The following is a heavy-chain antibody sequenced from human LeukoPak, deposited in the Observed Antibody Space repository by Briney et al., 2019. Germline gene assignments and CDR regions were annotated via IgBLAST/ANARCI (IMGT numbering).Heavy chain of an antibody. Sequence: KTGGSLRLSCAASGFTFSDYYMSWIRQAPGKGLEWVSYISSSGSTIYYADSVKGRFTISRDNAKNSLYLQMNSLRAEDTAVYYCAREGPQTQIWFGESNYYYYMDVWGKGTTVTVSS. CDR1: GFTFSDYY. D-gene: IGHD3-10*01. J-gene: IGHJ6*03. CDR3: AREGPQTQIWFGESNYYYYMDV. V-gene: IGHV3-11*04. CDR2: ISSSGSTI.